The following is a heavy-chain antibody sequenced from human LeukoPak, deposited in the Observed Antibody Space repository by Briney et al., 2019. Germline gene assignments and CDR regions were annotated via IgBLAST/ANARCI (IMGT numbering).Heavy chain of an antibody. D-gene: IGHD6-13*01. Sequence: SETLSLTCTVSGGSISTSIYYWGWIRQPPGKGVEWIGSIYYSGSTYYNPSLKSRVTISVDTSNNHFSLNLGSVTAADTAVYYCARGWYSSSWYKDWGQGTLVTVSS. CDR2: IYYSGST. V-gene: IGHV4-39*02. CDR3: ARGWYSSSWYKD. CDR1: GGSISTSIYY. J-gene: IGHJ4*02.